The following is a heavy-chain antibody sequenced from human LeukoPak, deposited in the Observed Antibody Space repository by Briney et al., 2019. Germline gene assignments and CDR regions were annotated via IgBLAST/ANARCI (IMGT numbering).Heavy chain of an antibody. D-gene: IGHD4-17*01. CDR2: VFYSGTT. CDR3: ARLARSTRDYSWHFDL. V-gene: IGHV4-39*01. Sequence: PSETLSLTCTVSGGSVSNNNYYWTWLRQPPGMGLQWIGTVFYSGTTYYNPSLKSLATTSVDTSKNQFSLKLSSVTVADMAVYYCARLARSTRDYSWHFDLWGRGTLVTVSS. CDR1: GGSVSNNNYY. J-gene: IGHJ2*01.